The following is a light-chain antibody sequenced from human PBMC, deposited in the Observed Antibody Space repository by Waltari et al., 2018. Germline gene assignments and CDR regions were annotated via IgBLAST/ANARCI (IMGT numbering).Light chain of an antibody. V-gene: IGLV2-14*01. CDR3: NSYAGSSSWV. CDR2: DVS. J-gene: IGLJ3*02. Sequence: QSALTQPASVSGSPGQSIPISCTGTSRDVGFYHYVPWYQQHPGKAPKLMIYDVSERPSGVSNRFSGSKSGNTASLTISGLQAEDEADYYCNSYAGSSSWVFGGGTKLTVL. CDR1: SRDVGFYHY.